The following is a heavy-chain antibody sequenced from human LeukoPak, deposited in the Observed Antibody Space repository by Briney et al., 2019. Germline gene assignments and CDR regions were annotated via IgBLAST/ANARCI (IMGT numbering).Heavy chain of an antibody. CDR2: INPRSGDT. J-gene: IGHJ4*02. Sequence: ASVKVSCKASGYSFIVYYIHWVRQAPGQGLEWMGWINPRSGDTNYAQKFQDRVTMTRDTSVSTAYMELSRLTSDDTAVYYCARDWELRWSQGAFDYWGQGSLVTVSS. CDR3: ARDWELRWSQGAFDY. D-gene: IGHD3-10*01. CDR1: GYSFIVYY. V-gene: IGHV1-2*02.